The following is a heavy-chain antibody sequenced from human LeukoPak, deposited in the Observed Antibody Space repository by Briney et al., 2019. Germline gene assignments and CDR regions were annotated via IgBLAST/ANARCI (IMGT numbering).Heavy chain of an antibody. V-gene: IGHV3-30*03. CDR1: GFTFSSYG. D-gene: IGHD1-20*01. Sequence: GRSLRLSCAASGFTFSSYGMHWVRQAPGKGLEWVAVISYDGSNKYYADSVKGRFTISRDNSKNTLYLQMNSLRAEDTAVYYCARDPNWNVAYYFDYWGQGTLVTVSS. J-gene: IGHJ4*02. CDR2: ISYDGSNK. CDR3: ARDPNWNVAYYFDY.